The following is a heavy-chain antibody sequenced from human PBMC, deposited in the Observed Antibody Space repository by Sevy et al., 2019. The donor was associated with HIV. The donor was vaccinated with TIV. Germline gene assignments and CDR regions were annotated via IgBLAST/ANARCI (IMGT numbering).Heavy chain of an antibody. J-gene: IGHJ4*02. CDR2: ISATNGNT. Sequence: PSVKVSCKTSGYTFINYGLGWVRQAPGQGLEWMGWISATNGNTKDVEKFEDRVTMTRDTSTGTVYMELKNLRYDDTAVYYCARWGYDYGDYWGQGTLVTVSS. CDR1: GYTFINYG. CDR3: ARWGYDYGDY. V-gene: IGHV1-18*01. D-gene: IGHD3-16*01.